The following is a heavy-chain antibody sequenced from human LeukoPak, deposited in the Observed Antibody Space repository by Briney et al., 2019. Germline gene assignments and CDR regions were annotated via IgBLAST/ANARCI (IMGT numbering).Heavy chain of an antibody. V-gene: IGHV3-74*01. CDR3: ARDPHGSGSMNDAFDV. J-gene: IGHJ3*01. CDR1: GSIFSNYW. D-gene: IGHD3-10*01. CDR2: IRADGGST. Sequence: GGSLRLSCVASGSIFSNYWMHWVRQVPGKGLVWVSRIRADGGSTSYADSVQGRSTISRDNAKNTLYLQLNSLGAEDTAVYFCARDPHGSGSMNDAFDVWGQGTLVIVSS.